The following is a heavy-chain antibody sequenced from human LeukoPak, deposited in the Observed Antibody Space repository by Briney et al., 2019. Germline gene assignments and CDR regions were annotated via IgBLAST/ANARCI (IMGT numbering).Heavy chain of an antibody. Sequence: GASVKVSCKASGGTFSSYAISWVRQAPGQGLEWMGRIIPILGIANYAQKFQGRVTITADKSTSTAYMELSSLRSEDTAVYYCARGYGSGSYPLDYWGQGTLVTVSS. V-gene: IGHV1-69*04. CDR3: ARGYGSGSYPLDY. CDR1: GGTFSSYA. D-gene: IGHD3-10*01. J-gene: IGHJ4*02. CDR2: IIPILGIA.